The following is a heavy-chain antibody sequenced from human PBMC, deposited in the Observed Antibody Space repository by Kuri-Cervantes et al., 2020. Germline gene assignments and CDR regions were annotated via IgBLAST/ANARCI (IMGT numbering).Heavy chain of an antibody. V-gene: IGHV3-33*01. CDR3: ARPTRPDYYYYMDV. Sequence: GGSLRFSCAASGFTFRNHGMHWVRQAPGKGLEWVAVIWYDGSNKYYADSVKGRFTISRDNSKNTLDLQVNSLRAEDTAVYYCARPTRPDYYYYMDVWGKGTTVTVSS. D-gene: IGHD4-17*01. J-gene: IGHJ6*03. CDR1: GFTFRNHG. CDR2: IWYDGSNK.